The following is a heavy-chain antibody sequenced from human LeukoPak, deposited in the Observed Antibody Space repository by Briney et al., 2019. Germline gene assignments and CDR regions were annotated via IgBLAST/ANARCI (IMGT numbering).Heavy chain of an antibody. CDR3: AKDVRYYDSSGYYRRQNFDY. D-gene: IGHD3-22*01. V-gene: IGHV3-23*01. CDR2: ISGGGGNT. Sequence: GGSLRLSCAASGFTFSSYVMSWVRQAPGKGLEWVSAISGGGGNTYYADSVKGRFTISRDNSKNTLYLQMNSLRAEDTAVYYCAKDVRYYDSSGYYRRQNFDYWGQGTLVTVSS. J-gene: IGHJ4*02. CDR1: GFTFSSYV.